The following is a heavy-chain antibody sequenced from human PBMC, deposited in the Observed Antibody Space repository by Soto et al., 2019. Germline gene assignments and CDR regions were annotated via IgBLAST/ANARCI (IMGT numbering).Heavy chain of an antibody. CDR1: GFTFSSYS. V-gene: IGHV3-21*01. J-gene: IGHJ6*02. CDR2: ISSSSSYI. Sequence: PGGSLRLSCAAYGFTFSSYSMNWVRQAPGKGLEWVSSISSSSSYIYYADSVKGRFTISRDNAKNSLYLQMNSLRAEDTAVYYCARDKVSEYYYYYGMDVWGQGTTVTVSS. CDR3: ARDKVSEYYYYYGMDV.